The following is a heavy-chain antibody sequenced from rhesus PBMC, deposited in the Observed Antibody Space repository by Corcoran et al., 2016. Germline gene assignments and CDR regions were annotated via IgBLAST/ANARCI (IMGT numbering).Heavy chain of an antibody. CDR1: SYSISSGYG. D-gene: IGHD6-25*01. J-gene: IGHJ4*01. Sequence: QVQLQESGPGLVKPSETLSLTCAVSSYSISSGYGWSWIRQPPGKGLEWIGHIGGSSGSTNYNPSLKSRVTISKDTSKNQFSLKLTSVTAADTAVYYCASYSGSWNGNYFDYWGQGVLVTVSS. CDR3: ASYSGSWNGNYFDY. CDR2: IGGSSGST. V-gene: IGHV4-127*01.